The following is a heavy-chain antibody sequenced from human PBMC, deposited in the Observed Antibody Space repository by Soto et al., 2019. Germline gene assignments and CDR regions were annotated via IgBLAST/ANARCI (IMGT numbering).Heavy chain of an antibody. CDR3: AREATYCTSATCPKFYDMDV. J-gene: IGHJ6*02. D-gene: IGHD2-2*01. Sequence: SVKVSCKASGGTFGSYAITWVRRAPGQGLEWLGGIIPILNSPAYAQKFQARVVITADEVTNTAYMELNSLRFDDTAVYYCAREATYCTSATCPKFYDMDVWGQGTTVTVSS. CDR2: IIPILNSP. CDR1: GGTFGSYA. V-gene: IGHV1-69*13.